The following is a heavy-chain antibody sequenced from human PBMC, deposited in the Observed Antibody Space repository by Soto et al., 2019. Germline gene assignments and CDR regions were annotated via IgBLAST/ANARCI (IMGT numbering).Heavy chain of an antibody. J-gene: IGHJ4*02. V-gene: IGHV1-69*12. Sequence: QVQLVQSGAEVKKPGSSVKVSCKASGGTFSSYAISWVRQAPGQGLEWMGGIIPIFGTADYAQKFQGRVTITAAEATSTGNMELSSLRPEDTAVYYCASHYDSSGYYYRGLDYWGQGTLVTVSS. D-gene: IGHD3-22*01. CDR3: ASHYDSSGYYYRGLDY. CDR1: GGTFSSYA. CDR2: IIPIFGTA.